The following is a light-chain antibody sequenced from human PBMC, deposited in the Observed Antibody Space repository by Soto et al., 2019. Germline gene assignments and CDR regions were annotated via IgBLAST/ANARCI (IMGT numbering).Light chain of an antibody. CDR2: DAS. V-gene: IGKV1-5*01. CDR1: QSISTW. CDR3: QQYNSFSGVT. J-gene: IGKJ3*01. Sequence: DIQMTQSPSSLSASVGDTVTVTCRASQSISTWLAWYQQKPGKAPKLLIYDASILESGVPSRFSGSGSGTEFTLTISSLQPDDFATYYCQQYNSFSGVTFGPGTKVDIK.